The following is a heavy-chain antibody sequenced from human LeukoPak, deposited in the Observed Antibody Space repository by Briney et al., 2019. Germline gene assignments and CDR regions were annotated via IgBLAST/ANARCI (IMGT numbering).Heavy chain of an antibody. J-gene: IGHJ4*02. CDR3: AKSGYILFDY. V-gene: IGHV3-23*01. CDR2: ISGSSSGGST. Sequence: PGGSLRLSCAASGFTFSSSAMSWVRQAPGKGLEWVSNISGSSSGGSTFYADSVKGRFTISRDNSKNTLYLQMNSLRAEDTAVYYCAKSGYILFDYWGQGTLVTVSS. D-gene: IGHD5-24*01. CDR1: GFTFSSSA.